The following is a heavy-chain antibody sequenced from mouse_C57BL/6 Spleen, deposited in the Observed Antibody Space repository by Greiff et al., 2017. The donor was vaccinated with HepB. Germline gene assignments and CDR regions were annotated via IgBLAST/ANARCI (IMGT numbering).Heavy chain of an antibody. Sequence: EVKLMESGEGLVKPGGSLKLSCAASGFTFSSYAMSWVRQTPEKRLEWVAYISSGGDYIYYADTVKGRFTISRDNARNTLYLQMSSLKSEDTAMYYCTRDDGNYFDDWGQGTTLTVSS. D-gene: IGHD2-3*01. CDR2: ISSGGDYI. J-gene: IGHJ2*01. V-gene: IGHV5-9-1*02. CDR1: GFTFSSYA. CDR3: TRDDGNYFDD.